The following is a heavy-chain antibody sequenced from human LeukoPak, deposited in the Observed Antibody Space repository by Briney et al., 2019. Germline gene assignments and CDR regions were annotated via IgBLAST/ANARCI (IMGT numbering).Heavy chain of an antibody. D-gene: IGHD1-26*01. Sequence: SETLSLTCTVSGGSISSYYWSWIRQPPGKGLEWIGSIYYSGSTYYNPSLKSRVTISVDTSKNQFSLKLSSVTAADTAVYYCARESGSLDHWGQGTLVTVSS. CDR1: GGSISSYY. CDR3: ARESGSLDH. CDR2: IYYSGST. J-gene: IGHJ4*02. V-gene: IGHV4-59*12.